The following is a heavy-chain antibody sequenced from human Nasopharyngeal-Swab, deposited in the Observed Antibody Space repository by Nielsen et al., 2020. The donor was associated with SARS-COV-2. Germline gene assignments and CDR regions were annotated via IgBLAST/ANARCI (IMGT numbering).Heavy chain of an antibody. V-gene: IGHV3-30*04. CDR2: ISYDGSNK. CDR1: GFTFSSYA. J-gene: IGHJ4*02. Sequence: GGSLRLSCAASGFTFSSYAMHWVRQAPGKGLEWVAVISYDGSNKYYADSAKGRFTISRDNSKNTLYLQMNSLRAEDTAVYYCARAQGLGRRIAAALVYWGQGTLVTVSS. D-gene: IGHD6-13*01. CDR3: ARAQGLGRRIAAALVY.